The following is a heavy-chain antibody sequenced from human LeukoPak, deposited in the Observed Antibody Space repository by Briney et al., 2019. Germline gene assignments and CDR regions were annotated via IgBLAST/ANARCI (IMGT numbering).Heavy chain of an antibody. J-gene: IGHJ4*02. V-gene: IGHV1-18*01. CDR1: GYTFTSYG. CDR2: IGAYNGNT. D-gene: IGHD6-6*01. Sequence: ASVKVSCKASGYTFTSYGISWVRQAPGQGLECMGWIGAYNGNTNYAQKLQGRVTMTTDTSTSTAYMELRSLRSDDTAVYYCARDRFEYSSSAGSVSGYWGQGTLVTVSS. CDR3: ARDRFEYSSSAGSVSGY.